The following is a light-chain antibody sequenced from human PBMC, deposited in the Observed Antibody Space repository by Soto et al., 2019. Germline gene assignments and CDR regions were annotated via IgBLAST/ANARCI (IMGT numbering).Light chain of an antibody. J-gene: IGKJ2*01. CDR1: QSISSY. CDR3: QQRSNWPPL. Sequence: DIVLTQSPATLSLSPGERATITCRASQSISSYLAWYQQKPGQAPRLLIYDASNWATGIPARFSGSGSGTDFTLTISSLEPEDFAVYYCQQRSNWPPLFGQGTKLEIK. V-gene: IGKV3-11*01. CDR2: DAS.